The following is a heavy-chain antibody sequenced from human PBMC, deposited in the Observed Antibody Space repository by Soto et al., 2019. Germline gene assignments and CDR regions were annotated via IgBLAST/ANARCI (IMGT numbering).Heavy chain of an antibody. CDR2: VYNSGST. D-gene: IGHD6-13*01. J-gene: IGHJ4*02. CDR3: ARYRREAVAGYTLDN. V-gene: IGHV4-59*01. Sequence: SETLSLTCTVSGGSISSSYWTWIRQPPGKGLEWIGYVYNSGSTNYNPSLKSRVTISEDTSKSQFSLKVNSMTAADTAVYYCARYRREAVAGYTLDNWGQGILVTVSS. CDR1: GGSISSSY.